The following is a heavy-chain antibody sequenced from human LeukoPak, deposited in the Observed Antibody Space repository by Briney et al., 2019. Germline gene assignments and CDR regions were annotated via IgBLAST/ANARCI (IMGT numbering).Heavy chain of an antibody. Sequence: GGSLRLSCAASGFTFSSSAMSWVRQAPGKGLEWVSSISGNGGSTYYADSVKGRFTISRDNSKNTLYLQMNSLRAEDTAVYYCAKRSGSYFSYFDYWGQGTLVTVSS. CDR3: AKRSGSYFSYFDY. J-gene: IGHJ4*02. V-gene: IGHV3-23*01. D-gene: IGHD1-26*01. CDR1: GFTFSSSA. CDR2: ISGNGGST.